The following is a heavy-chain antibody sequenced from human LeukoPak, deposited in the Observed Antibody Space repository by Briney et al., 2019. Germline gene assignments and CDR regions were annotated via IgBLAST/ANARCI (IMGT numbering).Heavy chain of an antibody. Sequence: PGGSLRLSCAASGFTSSSYSMNWVRQAPGKGLEWVSSISSSSSYIYYADSVKGRFTISRDNAKNSLYLQMNSLRAEDTAVYYCARISRYDSSGYYPYYYYGMDVWGQGTTVTVSS. CDR3: ARISRYDSSGYYPYYYYGMDV. J-gene: IGHJ6*02. V-gene: IGHV3-21*01. CDR1: GFTSSSYS. CDR2: ISSSSSYI. D-gene: IGHD3-22*01.